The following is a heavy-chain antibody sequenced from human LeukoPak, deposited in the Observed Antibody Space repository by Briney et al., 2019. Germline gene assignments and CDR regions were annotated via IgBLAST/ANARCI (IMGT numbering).Heavy chain of an antibody. J-gene: IGHJ4*02. D-gene: IGHD5-24*01. V-gene: IGHV1-69*13. CDR2: IIPIFGTA. CDR1: GGTFSSYA. CDR3: AREGHGGQLIPFDY. Sequence: SVKVSCTASGGTFSSYAISWVRQAPGQGLGWMGGIIPIFGTANYAQKFQGRVTITADESTSTAYMELSSLRSEDTAVYYCAREGHGGQLIPFDYWGQGTLVTVSS.